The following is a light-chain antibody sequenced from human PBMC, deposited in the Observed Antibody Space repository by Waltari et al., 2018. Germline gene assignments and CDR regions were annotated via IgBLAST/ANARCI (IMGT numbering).Light chain of an antibody. CDR3: ASSTSTSTLL. CDR2: DVA. Sequence: QSALTQPASVSGSPGQSITIPCTGTSSDLGASDSVSWYQQHPAKAPKLLIYDVASRPSGVSHRFAASKSGNTASLTISGLQAEDEADYYCASSTSTSTLLFGTGTRVTVL. J-gene: IGLJ1*01. V-gene: IGLV2-14*03. CDR1: SSDLGASDS.